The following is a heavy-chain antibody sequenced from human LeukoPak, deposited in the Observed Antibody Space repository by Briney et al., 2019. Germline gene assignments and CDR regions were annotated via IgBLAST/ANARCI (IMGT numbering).Heavy chain of an antibody. CDR3: ANSPRGDYPRY. D-gene: IGHD2-21*01. CDR2: IWYDGTNK. CDR1: GFTFTSNG. Sequence: PGGSLRLSCASSGFTFTSNGMHWVRQAPGKGLEWVAAIWYDGTNKYYADSVKGRFTISRDNSKNTLFLQMNSLKVEDTAVYYCANSPRGDYPRYWGQGTLVTVSS. V-gene: IGHV3-33*03. J-gene: IGHJ4*02.